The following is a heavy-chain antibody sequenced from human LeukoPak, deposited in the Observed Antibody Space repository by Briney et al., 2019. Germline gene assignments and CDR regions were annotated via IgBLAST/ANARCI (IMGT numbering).Heavy chain of an antibody. CDR2: ISSSSSYI. CDR3: AKWDGDLYYYYYMDV. D-gene: IGHD4-17*01. J-gene: IGHJ6*03. Sequence: GASLRLSCAASGFTFSSYSMNWVRQAPGKGLEWVSSISSSSSYIYYADSVKGRFTISRDNSKNTLYLQMDSLRAEDTAVYYCAKWDGDLYYYYYMDVWGKGTTVTVSS. CDR1: GFTFSSYS. V-gene: IGHV3-21*04.